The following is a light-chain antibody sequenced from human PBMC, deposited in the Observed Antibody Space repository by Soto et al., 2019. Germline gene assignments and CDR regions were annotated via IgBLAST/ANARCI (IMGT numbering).Light chain of an antibody. CDR3: QQYGDSFT. V-gene: IGKV3-20*01. Sequence: EVVLTQSPGTLSLSPGQRAILSCRASQAVSSVYLAWYQQKPGQPPRLLIYGASNRATGIPDRFSGDGSGTDFTLTISRVEPEDLAIYYCQQYGDSFTFGQGTRLEI. CDR1: QAVSSVY. J-gene: IGKJ5*01. CDR2: GAS.